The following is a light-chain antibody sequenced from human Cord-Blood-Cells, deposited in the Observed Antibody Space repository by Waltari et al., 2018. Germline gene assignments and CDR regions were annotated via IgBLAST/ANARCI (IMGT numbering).Light chain of an antibody. Sequence: QSALTQPASVSASPGQSITISCTGTSSDVGGYNYVSWYQHHPGKAPKLMIYDVSNRPSGVSNRFSGSKSGNTASLTISGLQAEDEADYYCSSYTSSSTWVFGGGTKLTVL. J-gene: IGLJ3*02. CDR2: DVS. CDR1: SSDVGGYNY. V-gene: IGLV2-14*03. CDR3: SSYTSSSTWV.